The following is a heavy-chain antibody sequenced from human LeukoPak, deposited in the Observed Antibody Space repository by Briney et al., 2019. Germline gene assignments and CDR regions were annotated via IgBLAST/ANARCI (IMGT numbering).Heavy chain of an antibody. V-gene: IGHV3-23*01. J-gene: IGHJ4*02. CDR3: AVGDYADY. D-gene: IGHD2-15*01. Sequence: PGESLRLSCAASGFTFSSYAMSWVRQAPGKGLEWVSAISDSGGSTYYADSVKGRFTISRDTSKNTLFLQMNSLRVEDTAVYYCAVGDYADYWGQGTLDTVSS. CDR2: ISDSGGST. CDR1: GFTFSSYA.